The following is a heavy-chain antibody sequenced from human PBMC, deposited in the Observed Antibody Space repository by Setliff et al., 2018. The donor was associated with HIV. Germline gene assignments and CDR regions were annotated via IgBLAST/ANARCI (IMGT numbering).Heavy chain of an antibody. CDR1: GYTLTEIS. V-gene: IGHV1-24*01. Sequence: ASVKVSCKVSGYTLTEISRHWVRQAPGKGLEWMGGFDPEDGETIYAQKFQGRVTMTEDTSTDTAYMELSSLRSEDTAMYYRARRGVPQQIDLDSWGHGTLVTVSS. J-gene: IGHJ5*01. D-gene: IGHD3-10*01. CDR3: ARRGVPQQIDLDS. CDR2: FDPEDGET.